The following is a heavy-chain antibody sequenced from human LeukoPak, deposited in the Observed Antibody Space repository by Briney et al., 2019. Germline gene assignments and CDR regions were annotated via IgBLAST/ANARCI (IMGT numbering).Heavy chain of an antibody. CDR3: ARGSPYYYDSSGCEY. V-gene: IGHV3-7*03. CDR2: IKQDGSEK. CDR1: GFPFSSYS. D-gene: IGHD3-22*01. J-gene: IGHJ4*02. Sequence: GGSLRLSCAASGFPFSSYSMTWVRQAPGKGLEWVADIKQDGSEKYYVDSVKGRFTISRDNAKNSLFLQMNTLRAEDTAVYYCARGSPYYYDSSGCEYWGQGTLVTVSS.